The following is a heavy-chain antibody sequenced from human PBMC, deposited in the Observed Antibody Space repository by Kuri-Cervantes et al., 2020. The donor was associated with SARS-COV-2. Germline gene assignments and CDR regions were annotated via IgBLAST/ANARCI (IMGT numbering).Heavy chain of an antibody. J-gene: IGHJ2*01. Sequence: GGSLRLSCAASGFTFDDYAMHWVRQAPGKGLEWVSGISWNSGSIGYADSVKGRFTISRDNAKNSLYLQMNSLRAEDMALYYCARDWAAAGSGDMWYFDLWGRGTLVTVSS. CDR3: ARDWAAAGSGDMWYFDL. CDR1: GFTFDDYA. D-gene: IGHD6-13*01. V-gene: IGHV3-9*03. CDR2: ISWNSGSI.